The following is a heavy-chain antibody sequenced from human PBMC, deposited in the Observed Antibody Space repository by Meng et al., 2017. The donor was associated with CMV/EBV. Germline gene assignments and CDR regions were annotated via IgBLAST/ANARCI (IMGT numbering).Heavy chain of an antibody. Sequence: GESLKISCAASGFTFSSYAMHWVRQAPGKGLEWVAVIPYDGSNKYYADSVKGRFTISRDNSKNTLYLQMNSLRAEDTAVYYCARGWLRARIDYWGQGTLVTVSS. CDR3: ARGWLRARIDY. V-gene: IGHV3-30*04. CDR1: GFTFSSYA. CDR2: IPYDGSNK. J-gene: IGHJ4*02. D-gene: IGHD5-18*01.